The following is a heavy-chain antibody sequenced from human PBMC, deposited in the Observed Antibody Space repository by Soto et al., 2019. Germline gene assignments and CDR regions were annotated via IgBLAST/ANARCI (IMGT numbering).Heavy chain of an antibody. V-gene: IGHV6-1*01. Sequence: SQTLSLTCAISGDSVSSNSAAWNWIRQSPSRGLEWLGRTYSRSRWYNDYAVSVKSRITINPDTSKNQFSLHLNSVTPEDTAVFFCAGAWGSSYKNLDSGARGTLVTVSS. D-gene: IGHD3-10*01. CDR2: TYSRSRWYN. CDR3: AGAWGSSYKNLDS. CDR1: GDSVSSNSAA. J-gene: IGHJ4*02.